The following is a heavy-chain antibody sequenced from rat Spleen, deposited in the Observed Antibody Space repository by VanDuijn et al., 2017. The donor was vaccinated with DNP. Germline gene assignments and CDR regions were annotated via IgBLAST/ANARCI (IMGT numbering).Heavy chain of an antibody. CDR3: TRRAGLSYYFDY. J-gene: IGHJ2*01. CDR1: GFTFSNYG. V-gene: IGHV5-25*01. CDR2: ISNTGDNT. Sequence: EVQLVESGGGLVQPGRSMKLSCAASGFTFSNYGMAWVRQAPGKGLEWVASISNTGDNTYYSDSVKGRFSLSRDNAKSTLFLQMDSLRSEDTATYYCTRRAGLSYYFDYWGQGVMVTVSS. D-gene: IGHD1-1*01.